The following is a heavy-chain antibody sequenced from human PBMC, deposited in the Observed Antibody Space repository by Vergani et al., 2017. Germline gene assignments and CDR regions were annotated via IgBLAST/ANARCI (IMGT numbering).Heavy chain of an antibody. CDR1: GYTFTSYY. J-gene: IGHJ6*02. CDR3: ARAAAQWELLPYYYYYGMDV. V-gene: IGHV1-46*01. CDR2: INPSGGST. Sequence: QVQLVQSGAEVKKPGASVKVSCKASGYTFTSYYMHWVRQAPGQGLEWMGIINPSGGSTSYAQKFQGRVTMTRDTSTSTVYMELSSLRSEDTAVYYCARAAAQWELLPYYYYYGMDVWGQGTTVTVSS. D-gene: IGHD1-26*01.